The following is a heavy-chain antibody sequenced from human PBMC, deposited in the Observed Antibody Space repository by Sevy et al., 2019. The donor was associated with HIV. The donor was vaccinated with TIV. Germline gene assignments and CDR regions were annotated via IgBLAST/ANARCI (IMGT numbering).Heavy chain of an antibody. J-gene: IGHJ4*02. CDR2: IYYSGST. Sequence: SETLSLTCTVSGGSISTDYWSWIRQPPGKGLEWIGYIYYSGSTNYNPSLKSRVTISVDTSKNQFSLKLSSVTAADTAVYYCARARHLASTGIYFDYWGQGTLVTVSS. D-gene: IGHD6-13*01. CDR3: ARARHLASTGIYFDY. V-gene: IGHV4-59*01. CDR1: GGSISTDY.